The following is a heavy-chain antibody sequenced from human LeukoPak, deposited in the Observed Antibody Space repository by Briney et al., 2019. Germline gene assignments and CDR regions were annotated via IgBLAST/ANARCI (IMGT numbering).Heavy chain of an antibody. CDR3: ASLSVGGNRNY. V-gene: IGHV1-2*06. CDR2: INPNSGGT. CDR1: GYTFTGYY. D-gene: IGHD3-16*01. J-gene: IGHJ4*02. Sequence: ASVTVSCTASGYTFTGYYMHWVRQAPGQGLEWMGRINPNSGGTNYAQKFQGRVTMTRDTSISTAYMELSRLRSDDTAVYYCASLSVGGNRNYWGQGTLVTVSS.